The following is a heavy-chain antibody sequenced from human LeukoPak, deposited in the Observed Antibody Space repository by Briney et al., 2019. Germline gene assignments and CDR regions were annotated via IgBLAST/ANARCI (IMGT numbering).Heavy chain of an antibody. V-gene: IGHV3-73*01. CDR3: TSFPRGGDPPTNDY. J-gene: IGHJ4*02. D-gene: IGHD3-10*01. CDR1: GFTFSNAW. Sequence: PGGSLRLSCAASGFTFSNAWMSWVRQASGKGLEWVGRIRTKDTSYATAYAASVKGRFTISRDDSKNTAYLQMNSLKTEDTAVYYCTSFPRGGDPPTNDYWGQGTLVTVSS. CDR2: IRTKDTSYAT.